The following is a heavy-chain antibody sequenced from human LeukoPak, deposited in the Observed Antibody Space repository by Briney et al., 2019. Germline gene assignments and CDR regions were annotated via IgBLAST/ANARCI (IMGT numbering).Heavy chain of an antibody. CDR1: GYTFISYI. Sequence: ASVKVSCKASGYTFISYILHWVRQAPGQRLEWMGWINTGNGNTKYSQKFQGRVTITRDTSASTTYMELGNLGSEDTAVYYCARDPFYGDYYFDYWGRGTLVTVSS. D-gene: IGHD4-17*01. J-gene: IGHJ4*02. CDR3: ARDPFYGDYYFDY. V-gene: IGHV1-3*04. CDR2: INTGNGNT.